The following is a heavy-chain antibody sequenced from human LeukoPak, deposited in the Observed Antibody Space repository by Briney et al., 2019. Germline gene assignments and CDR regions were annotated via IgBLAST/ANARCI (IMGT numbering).Heavy chain of an antibody. CDR1: GDSISGYF. Sequence: PSETLSLTCTVSGDSISGYFWSWIRQTPGKGLEWIGYIHYSGATNYNPSLKSRVTMSVDTSKDQFSLKLSSVNAADTAVYYCARRGSRSAAAPLPSIDYWGQGTLVTVSS. J-gene: IGHJ4*02. V-gene: IGHV4-59*08. CDR2: IHYSGAT. CDR3: ARRGSRSAAAPLPSIDY. D-gene: IGHD6-13*01.